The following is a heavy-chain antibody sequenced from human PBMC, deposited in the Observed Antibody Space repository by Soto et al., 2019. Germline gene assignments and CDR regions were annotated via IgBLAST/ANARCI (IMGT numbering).Heavy chain of an antibody. Sequence: QVQLVQSGAEVKKPGSSVKVSCKASGGTFSSYPISWVRQAPGQGLEWMGRIIPILGIANYAQKFQGRVTITADKSTSTAYMELSSLRSEDTAVYYCVGTSGYSYGYYFDYWGQGTLVTVSS. CDR1: GGTFSSYP. J-gene: IGHJ4*02. CDR2: IIPILGIA. CDR3: VGTSGYSYGYYFDY. V-gene: IGHV1-69*02. D-gene: IGHD5-18*01.